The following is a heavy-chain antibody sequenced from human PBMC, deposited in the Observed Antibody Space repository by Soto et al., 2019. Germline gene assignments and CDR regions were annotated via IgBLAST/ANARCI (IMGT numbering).Heavy chain of an antibody. J-gene: IGHJ6*02. D-gene: IGHD3-16*01. CDR1: GFTFDDYA. CDR2: ISWNSGSI. V-gene: IGHV3-9*01. Sequence: GGSLRLSCAASGFTFDDYAMPSVRQAPGKGLEWVSRISWNSGSIGYADSVKGRFTISRYNAKNSLYLQMSGLRAEDTGVYYCARDTMITLGGPISAPYYYGMDVWGQETTVRVSS. CDR3: ARDTMITLGGPISAPYYYGMDV.